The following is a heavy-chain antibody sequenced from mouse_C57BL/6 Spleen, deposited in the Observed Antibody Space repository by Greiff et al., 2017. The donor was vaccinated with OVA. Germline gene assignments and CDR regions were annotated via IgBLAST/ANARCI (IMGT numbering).Heavy chain of an antibody. V-gene: IGHV2-2*01. D-gene: IGHD2-1*01. J-gene: IGHJ4*01. CDR2: IWSGGST. CDR3: ASPYGNYGGYYAMDY. CDR1: GFSLTSYG. Sequence: QVQLQQSGPGLVQPSQSLSITCTVSGFSLTSYGVHWVRQSPGKGLEWLGVIWSGGSTDYNAAFISRLSISKDKSKSQVFFKMNSLQADDTAIYYWASPYGNYGGYYAMDYWGQGTSVTVSS.